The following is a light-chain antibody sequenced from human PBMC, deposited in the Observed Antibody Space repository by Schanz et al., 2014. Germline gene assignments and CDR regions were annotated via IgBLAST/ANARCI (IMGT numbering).Light chain of an antibody. J-gene: IGLJ3*02. CDR3: NSFTSSHTHV. CDR2: VDK. Sequence: QSVLTQPPSVSGAPGQRVTISCTGSSSNIGAGHDVYWYQQVPGTAPKFLISVDKSRPSGVPERFSASKSGTSASLAITGLQAADEADYYCNSFTSSHTHVFGGGTKLTVL. V-gene: IGLV1-40*01. CDR1: SSNIGAGHD.